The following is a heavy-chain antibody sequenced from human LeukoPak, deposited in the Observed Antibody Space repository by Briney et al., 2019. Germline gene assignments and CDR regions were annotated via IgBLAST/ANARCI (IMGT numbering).Heavy chain of an antibody. D-gene: IGHD4/OR15-4a*01. CDR1: GGSISSSPYY. CDR2: ISYSGTT. CDR3: ARAAWRGTNSRDAFDI. Sequence: PSETLSLTCTVSGGSISSSPYYWAWIRQHPGKGLEWIGYISYSGTTYYNPSLKSRITISLDTSKNQFSLELSSVTAADTAVYYCARAAWRGTNSRDAFDIWGLGTVVTVSS. J-gene: IGHJ3*02. V-gene: IGHV4-31*03.